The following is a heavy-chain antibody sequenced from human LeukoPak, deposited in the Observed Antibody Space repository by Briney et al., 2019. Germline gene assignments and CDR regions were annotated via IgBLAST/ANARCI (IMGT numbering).Heavy chain of an antibody. Sequence: GGSLRLSCAASGFTFDDYAMHWVRQALGKGLEWASGISWNSGSIGYADSVKGRLTISRDNAKNSLYLQMNSLRVDDTALYYCAKEVRIYYGMDVWGQGTTVTVSS. V-gene: IGHV3-9*01. CDR2: ISWNSGSI. J-gene: IGHJ6*02. CDR1: GFTFDDYA. CDR3: AKEVRIYYGMDV.